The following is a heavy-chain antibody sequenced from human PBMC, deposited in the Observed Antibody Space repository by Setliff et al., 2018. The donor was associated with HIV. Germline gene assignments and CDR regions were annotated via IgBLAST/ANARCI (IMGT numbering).Heavy chain of an antibody. CDR1: GDTFRSYA. CDR2: IVPTLGSV. CDR3: ARVIGDDFWSGTSNWFDP. J-gene: IGHJ5*02. Sequence: SVKVSCKASGDTFRSYAISWVRQAPGQELEWMGRIVPTLGSVNYAQKFQGRVTITADKPTTTAYMQIVGLTSEDTAIYYCARVIGDDFWSGTSNWFDPWGQGTVVTVSS. D-gene: IGHD3-3*01. V-gene: IGHV1-69*04.